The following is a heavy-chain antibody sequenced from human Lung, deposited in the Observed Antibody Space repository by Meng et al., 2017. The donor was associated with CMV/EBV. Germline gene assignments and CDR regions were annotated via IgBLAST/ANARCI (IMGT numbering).Heavy chain of an antibody. CDR2: IRHDGTNK. CDR3: AKDLLLFGGPNAYFDQ. D-gene: IGHD3-16*01. J-gene: IGHJ4*02. CDR1: GFRFDDYG. V-gene: IGHV3-30*02. Sequence: GGSXRLXCAASGFRFDDYGMHWVRQTPGKGLEWVAFIRHDGTNKFYGDSVKGRFTISRDNSKNTVYLQMNSLRPGETAVYYCAKDLLLFGGPNAYFDQLGQGTLVTVSS.